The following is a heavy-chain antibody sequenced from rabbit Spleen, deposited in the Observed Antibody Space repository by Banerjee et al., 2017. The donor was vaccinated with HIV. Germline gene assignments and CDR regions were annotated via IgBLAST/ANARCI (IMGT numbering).Heavy chain of an antibody. CDR3: ASDMHGYGAFDL. J-gene: IGHJ4*01. CDR1: GFSFIAGYY. V-gene: IGHV1S45*01. D-gene: IGHD6-1*01. CDR2: IDTGSAGFT. Sequence: QEQLVESGGGLVKPGASLTLTCTASGFSFIAGYYMCWVRQAPGKGLEWIACIDTGSAGFTYFATWAKGRFTCSKTSSTTVTLQMTNLTVADTATYFCASDMHGYGAFDLWGQGTLVTVS.